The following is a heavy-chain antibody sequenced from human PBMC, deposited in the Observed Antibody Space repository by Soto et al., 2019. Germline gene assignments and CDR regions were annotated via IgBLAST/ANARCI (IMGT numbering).Heavy chain of an antibody. V-gene: IGHV5-10-1*01. Sequence: GESLKISCKGSGYSFTRYWISWVRQMPGKGLEWMGRIDPSDSYTNYSPSFQGHVTISADKSISTAYLQWSSLKASDTAMYYCARPSYYYDSSGYYLYYGMDVWGQGTTVTVSS. J-gene: IGHJ6*02. CDR3: ARPSYYYDSSGYYLYYGMDV. D-gene: IGHD3-22*01. CDR2: IDPSDSYT. CDR1: GYSFTRYW.